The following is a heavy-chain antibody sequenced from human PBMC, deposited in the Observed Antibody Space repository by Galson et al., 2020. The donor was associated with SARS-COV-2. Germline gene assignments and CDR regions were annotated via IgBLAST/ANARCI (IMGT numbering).Heavy chain of an antibody. J-gene: IGHJ4*01. CDR3: ARAPTTVSNPGFSDY. CDR2: IYPGDSDT. V-gene: IGHV5-51*01. D-gene: IGHD4-17*01. CDR1: GYTFSTYW. Sequence: GESLKISCKGSGYTFSTYWNAWVRQMPGKGLEWMGIIYPGDSDTRYSTSFRGQVTISADKSIGTAYLQWNSLKASDTAMYYCARAPTTVSNPGFSDYWGHGTLVTVSS.